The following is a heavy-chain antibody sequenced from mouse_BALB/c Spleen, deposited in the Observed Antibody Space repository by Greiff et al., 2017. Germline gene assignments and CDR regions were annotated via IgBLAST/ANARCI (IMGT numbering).Heavy chain of an antibody. CDR3: ARRWWRTMITTEGYFDD. CDR1: GYAFTNYL. V-gene: IGHV1-54*01. CDR2: INPGSGGT. D-gene: IGHD2-4*01. Sequence: QVQLQQSGAELVRPGTSVKVSCKASGYAFTNYLIEWVKQRPGQGPEWIGVINPGSGGTNYNEKFKGKATLTADKSSSTDYMQISRLTSDDSADYCCARRWWRTMITTEGYFDDWGQGTTLTVSS. J-gene: IGHJ2*01.